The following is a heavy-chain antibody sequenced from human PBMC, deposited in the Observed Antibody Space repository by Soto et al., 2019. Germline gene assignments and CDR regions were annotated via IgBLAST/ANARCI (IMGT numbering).Heavy chain of an antibody. J-gene: IGHJ6*03. CDR1: GYSCTSYW. Sequence: PLVPQKISCKGSGYSCTSYWIGWVRQMPGKGLEWMGIIYPGDSDTRYSPSFQGQVTISADKSISTAYLQWSSLKASDTAMYYCAGHLDTRLSSSSWRPYYYMDVWGKGTTVTVSS. CDR3: AGHLDTRLSSSSWRPYYYMDV. D-gene: IGHD6-13*01. V-gene: IGHV5-51*01. CDR2: IYPGDSDT.